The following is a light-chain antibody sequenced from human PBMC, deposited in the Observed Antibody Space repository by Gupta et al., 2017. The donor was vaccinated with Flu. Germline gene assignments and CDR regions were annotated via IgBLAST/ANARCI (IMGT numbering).Light chain of an antibody. V-gene: IGKV4-1*01. Sequence: DIVMTQSPDSLAVSLGERAIINCKSSQSVLNSGNNTNYIAWYQQRPGQPPKVLFYWASTRESGVPDRFSVSGSGTDFTRTIASLQAEDVAVYYCGQKHATPRTFGQGTKVEIK. J-gene: IGKJ1*01. CDR1: QSVLNSGNNTNY. CDR3: GQKHATPRT. CDR2: WAS.